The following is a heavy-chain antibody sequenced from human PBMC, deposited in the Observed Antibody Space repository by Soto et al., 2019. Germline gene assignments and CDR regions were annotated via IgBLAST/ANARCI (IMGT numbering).Heavy chain of an antibody. V-gene: IGHV1-69*06. Sequence: QVLLLQSGSEVKKPGSSVKVSCKASGDAFQSYAIHWVRQAPGQGLEYMGRIIPSYDRTKYAQKFQGRLTVTADMSTSTVYMELSSRRSEDTAVYYCARDPTNDYGDDTFDYWGQGTKVIVSS. CDR3: ARDPTNDYGDDTFDY. CDR1: GDAFQSYA. D-gene: IGHD4-17*01. J-gene: IGHJ4*02. CDR2: IIPSYDRT.